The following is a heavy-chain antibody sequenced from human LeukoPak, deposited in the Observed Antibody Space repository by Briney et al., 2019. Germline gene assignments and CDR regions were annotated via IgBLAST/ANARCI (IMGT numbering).Heavy chain of an antibody. V-gene: IGHV3-48*01. CDR3: AKEYFDARDWFDP. CDR2: ISSSSSTI. J-gene: IGHJ5*02. Sequence: GGSLRLSCAASGFTFSSYSMNWVRQAPGKGLEWVSYISSSSSTIYYADSVKGRFTISRDNAKNSLYLQMNSLRAEDTAVYYCAKEYFDARDWFDPWGQGTLVTVSS. D-gene: IGHD3-9*01. CDR1: GFTFSSYS.